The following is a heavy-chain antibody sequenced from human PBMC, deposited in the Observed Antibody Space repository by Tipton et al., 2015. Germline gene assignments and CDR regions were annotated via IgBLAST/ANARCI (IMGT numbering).Heavy chain of an antibody. CDR3: ARHVLGVAAAGLALDV. D-gene: IGHD6-13*01. CDR2: IQPGDSQT. V-gene: IGHV5-51*01. J-gene: IGHJ6*02. Sequence: QLVQSGAEVKKPGDSLKISCQGSGYSFTSYWIAWVRQMPGKGLEWMGIIQPGDSQTRYSPSFQGQVTFSVDKSISTAYLQWSGLKASDSAMYYCARHVLGVAAAGLALDVWGQGTTVTVSS. CDR1: GYSFTSYW.